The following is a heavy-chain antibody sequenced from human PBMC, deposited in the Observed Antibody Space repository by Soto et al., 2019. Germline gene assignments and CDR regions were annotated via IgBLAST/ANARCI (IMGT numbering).Heavy chain of an antibody. CDR3: AKTKTTTVVTRYYYYYGMDV. CDR2: ISGSGGST. V-gene: IGHV3-23*01. CDR1: GFTLSSYA. Sequence: EVQLLESGGGLVQPGGSLRLSCAASGFTLSSYAMSWVRQAPGKGLEWVPAISGSGGSTYYGDSVKGRFTISRENSKNTLYLQMNSLRAEDTAVYYFAKTKTTTVVTRYYYYYGMDVWGQGTTVTVSS. J-gene: IGHJ6*02. D-gene: IGHD4-17*01.